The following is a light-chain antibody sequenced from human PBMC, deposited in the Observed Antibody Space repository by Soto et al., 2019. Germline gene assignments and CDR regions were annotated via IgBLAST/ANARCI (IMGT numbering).Light chain of an antibody. CDR1: QGISSS. V-gene: IGKV1-9*01. Sequence: DIQLTQSPSFLSASVGDRVTIPCRASQGISSSLAWYQQKPGKAPKLLIYRASTLQTGVPSRFSGSGSGTEFTLTISSLQPEDFATYYCQQLNTYPLTFGGGTKVEVK. CDR2: RAS. CDR3: QQLNTYPLT. J-gene: IGKJ4*01.